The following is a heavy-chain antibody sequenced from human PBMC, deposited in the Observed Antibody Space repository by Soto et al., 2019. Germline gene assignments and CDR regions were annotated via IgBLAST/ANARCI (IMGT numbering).Heavy chain of an antibody. CDR1: GFTFSNYG. V-gene: IGHV3-33*01. D-gene: IGHD3-3*01. CDR2: IWYDGNTK. J-gene: IGHJ6*02. CDR3: ARITGSLECTHGMHV. Sequence: QVQLVESGGGVVQPGRSLRLSCAAAGFTFSNYGMHWVRQAPGKGLEWVAIIWYDGNTKYYSESVKGRFTISRDNSKNSLYLQMDTVSAEDTAVYYCARITGSLECTHGMHVCGQGTKVTVSS.